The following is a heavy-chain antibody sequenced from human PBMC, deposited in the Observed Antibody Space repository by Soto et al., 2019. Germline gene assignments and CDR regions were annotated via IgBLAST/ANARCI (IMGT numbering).Heavy chain of an antibody. V-gene: IGHV3-48*03. CDR3: VRQAPHDNFDH. CDR2: ISESGNLI. CDR1: GFTVTNYE. J-gene: IGHJ4*02. Sequence: PGESLKISCAASGFTVTNYEMNWVRLAPGKGLEWVSYISESGNLIYYADSVKGRFTLSRDNAKNSVYLQMNGLKAEDTAVYYCVRQAPHDNFDHWGQGNQVTVSS.